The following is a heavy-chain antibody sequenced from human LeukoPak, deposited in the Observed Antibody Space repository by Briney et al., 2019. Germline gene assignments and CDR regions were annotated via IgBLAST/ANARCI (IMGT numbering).Heavy chain of an antibody. J-gene: IGHJ6*02. CDR3: ARERITMVRGAKNYYYYYGMDV. Sequence: VGSLRLSCAASGFTFRSYGMHWVRQAPGKGLEWVAVIAYDGSNKHYADSVKGRFTISRDNSKNTLYLQMNSLRAEDTAVYYCARERITMVRGAKNYYYYYGMDVWGQGTTVTVYS. V-gene: IGHV3-30*03. CDR2: IAYDGSNK. D-gene: IGHD3-10*01. CDR1: GFTFRSYG.